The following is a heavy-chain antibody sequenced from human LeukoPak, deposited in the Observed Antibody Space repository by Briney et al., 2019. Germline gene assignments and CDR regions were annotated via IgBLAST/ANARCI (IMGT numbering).Heavy chain of an antibody. D-gene: IGHD2-2*01. CDR1: GYHFPNFW. V-gene: IGHV5-51*01. Sequence: GASLKISCKASGYHFPNFWIGWVRPLPGKGLEWMAIIYPADPDTRYSPSFEGQVTISADSSINTAYLQWRSLKASDSAMYYCATPYSTSGGVWGQGTLVTVSS. CDR2: IYPADPDT. J-gene: IGHJ4*02. CDR3: ATPYSTSGGV.